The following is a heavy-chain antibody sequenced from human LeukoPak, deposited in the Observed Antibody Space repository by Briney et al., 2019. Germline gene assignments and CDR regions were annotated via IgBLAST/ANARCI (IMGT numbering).Heavy chain of an antibody. CDR2: ISGRGGST. CDR1: GFTFSSYA. Sequence: GGALRLSCAASGFTFSSYAMSWVREAPGKGLEWGSAISGRGGSTYYADTVKGGFTISRDNSKKTLYLQMNSLRAEDTAVYYCAKDRGWGSGDYPSMLFDIWGQGTMVTVSS. CDR3: AKDRGWGSGDYPSMLFDI. V-gene: IGHV3-23*01. J-gene: IGHJ3*02. D-gene: IGHD4-17*01.